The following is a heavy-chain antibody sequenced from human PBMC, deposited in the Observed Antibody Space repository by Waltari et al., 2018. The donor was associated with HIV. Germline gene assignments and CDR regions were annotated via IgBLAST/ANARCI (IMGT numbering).Heavy chain of an antibody. CDR3: AGSHSSGWYVWFDP. V-gene: IGHV1-2*02. D-gene: IGHD6-19*01. CDR1: GYTFTDYY. CDR2: SNPKSGGT. J-gene: IGHJ5*02. Sequence: QVQLVQSGAEVKKPGASVKVSCKASGYTFTDYYLHWVRQAPGQGLEWMGWSNPKSGGTKYARKFQGRVTMTTETSISTAYMEVRMLISDDTAVYFCAGSHSSGWYVWFDPWGQGTLVTVS.